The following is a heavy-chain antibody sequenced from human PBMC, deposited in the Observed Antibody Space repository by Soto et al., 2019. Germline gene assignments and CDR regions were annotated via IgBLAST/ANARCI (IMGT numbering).Heavy chain of an antibody. CDR2: ISFDGMIK. V-gene: IGHV3-30*18. Sequence: GGSLRLSCAASGFTFNSFGMHWVRQAPGKGLEWVAVISFDGMIKYYAESVKGRFTISRDNFKNTVYLQMDSLRAEDTAMYYCAKDLNMKVVSPPGWFEPWGQGTRVTGS. CDR3: AKDLNMKVVSPPGWFEP. D-gene: IGHD3-22*01. J-gene: IGHJ5*02. CDR1: GFTFNSFG.